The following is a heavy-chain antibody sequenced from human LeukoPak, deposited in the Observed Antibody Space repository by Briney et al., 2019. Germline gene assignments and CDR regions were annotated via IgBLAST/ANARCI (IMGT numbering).Heavy chain of an antibody. V-gene: IGHV1-2*02. CDR1: GYTFTSYG. D-gene: IGHD3-22*01. J-gene: IGHJ5*02. Sequence: ASVKVSCKASGYTFTSYGISWVRQAPGQGLEWMGWINPNSGGTNYAQKFQGRVTMTRDTSISTAYMELSRLRSDDTAVYYCARDFGTYYYDSSGYYYDPWGQGTLVAVSS. CDR3: ARDFGTYYYDSSGYYYDP. CDR2: INPNSGGT.